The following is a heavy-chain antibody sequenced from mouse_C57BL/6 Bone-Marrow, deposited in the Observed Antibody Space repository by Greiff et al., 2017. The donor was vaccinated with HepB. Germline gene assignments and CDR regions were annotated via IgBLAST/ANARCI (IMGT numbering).Heavy chain of an antibody. J-gene: IGHJ3*01. V-gene: IGHV1-14*01. CDR2: LNPYNDGS. CDR1: GYTFINYV. CDR3: TRWARATTFAY. D-gene: IGHD3-1*01. Sequence: EVKLVESGPELVKPGASVKMSCKASGYTFINYVIHWVNQKPGQGLEWIGYLNPYNDGSKYNEKFKGKATLTSDKSSRTAYVELSSLTSEDSAVYYCTRWARATTFAYWGQGTLVTISA.